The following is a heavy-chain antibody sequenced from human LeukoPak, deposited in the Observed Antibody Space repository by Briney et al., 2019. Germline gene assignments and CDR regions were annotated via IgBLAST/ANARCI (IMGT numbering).Heavy chain of an antibody. CDR2: ISGSGGST. Sequence: GGSLRLSCAASGFTFSSYEMNWVRQAPGKGLEWVSAISGSGGSTYYADSVKGRFTISRDNSKNTLYLQMNSLRAEDTAVYYCARGYCSGGSCESYYFDYWGQGTLVTVSS. V-gene: IGHV3-23*01. CDR3: ARGYCSGGSCESYYFDY. D-gene: IGHD2-15*01. CDR1: GFTFSSYE. J-gene: IGHJ4*02.